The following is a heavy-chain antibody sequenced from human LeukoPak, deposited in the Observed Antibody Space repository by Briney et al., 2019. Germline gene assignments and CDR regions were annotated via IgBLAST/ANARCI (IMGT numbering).Heavy chain of an antibody. Sequence: GGSLRLSCAASGFTFDNYAMHWVRQAPGKGLGWVSLISGDGGSTYYADSVKGRFTISRDNSKNSLYLQMNSLRTEDTALYYCTKDIGERGYSVHWGQGTLVTVSS. CDR1: GFTFDNYA. V-gene: IGHV3-43*02. CDR3: TKDIGERGYSVH. D-gene: IGHD5/OR15-5a*01. J-gene: IGHJ4*02. CDR2: ISGDGGST.